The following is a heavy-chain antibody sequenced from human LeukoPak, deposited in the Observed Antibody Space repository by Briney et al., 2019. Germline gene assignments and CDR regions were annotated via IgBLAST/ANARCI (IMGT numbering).Heavy chain of an antibody. CDR2: ISAYNGNT. D-gene: IGHD4-17*01. J-gene: IGHJ6*03. V-gene: IGHV1-18*01. CDR1: GYTFTSYG. CDR3: ARGWTTVTTRGYYYYYYMDV. Sequence: GASVKVSCKASGYTFTSYGISWVRQAPGQGLEWMGWISAYNGNTNYAQKLQGRVTMTTDTSTSTAYMELRSLRSDDKAVYYCARGWTTVTTRGYYYYYYMDVWGKGSTVTISS.